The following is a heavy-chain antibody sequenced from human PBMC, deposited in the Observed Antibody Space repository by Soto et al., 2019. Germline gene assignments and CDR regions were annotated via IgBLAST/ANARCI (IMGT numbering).Heavy chain of an antibody. D-gene: IGHD2-21*02. CDR3: AMSYYGGDCYTDTFHY. CDR2: LDYSGST. V-gene: IGHV4-39*01. CDR1: GGSISSSSYY. J-gene: IGHJ4*02. Sequence: QLQLQESGPGLVKPSETLSLTCTVSGGSISSSSYYWGGIRQPPGKGLEWIGSLDYSGSTYYNPYLKRRVTISLYSCKNIVSLKRSSVTAADTTVYYCAMSYYGGDCYTDTFHYWGQGTLVNVSS.